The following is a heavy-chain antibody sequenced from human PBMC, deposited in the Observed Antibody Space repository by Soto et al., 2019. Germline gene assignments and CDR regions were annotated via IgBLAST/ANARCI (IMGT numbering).Heavy chain of an antibody. V-gene: IGHV4-39*01. CDR3: ARKGTKLPAAIREDCFDP. Sequence: LTCTVSGGSISSSSYYWGWIRQPPGKGLEWIGSIYYSGSTYYNPSLKSRVTISVDTSKNQFSLKLSSVTAADTAVYYCARKGTKLPAAIREDCFDPWRQGTLVTVSS. CDR1: GGSISSSSYY. CDR2: IYYSGST. J-gene: IGHJ5*02. D-gene: IGHD2-2*02.